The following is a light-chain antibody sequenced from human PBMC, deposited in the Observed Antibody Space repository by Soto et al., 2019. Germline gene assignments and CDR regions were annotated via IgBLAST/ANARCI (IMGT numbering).Light chain of an antibody. CDR3: QHRAN. CDR2: DTS. Sequence: EIVLTKSPATLPLSPGERATLSCRASQSVPGSVAWYQQRPGQAPRLLIYDTSNRATDIPARFSGGGSGTAFTLSISSLEPEDSAVYYCQHRANFGQGTRLEI. J-gene: IGKJ5*01. CDR1: QSVPGS. V-gene: IGKV3-11*01.